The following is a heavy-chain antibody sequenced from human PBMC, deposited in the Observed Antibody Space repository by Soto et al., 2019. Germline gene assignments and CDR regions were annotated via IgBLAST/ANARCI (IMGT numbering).Heavy chain of an antibody. CDR3: ARRAFYYGMDV. CDR2: INHSGST. V-gene: IGHV4-34*01. Sequence: PXETLSLTCAVYGRSLSGYSWSWIRQPPGKGLEWIGEINHSGSTNYNPSLKSRVTISVDTSKNQFSLKLSSVTAADTAVYYCARRAFYYGMDVWGQGTTVTVSS. J-gene: IGHJ6*02. CDR1: GRSLSGYS.